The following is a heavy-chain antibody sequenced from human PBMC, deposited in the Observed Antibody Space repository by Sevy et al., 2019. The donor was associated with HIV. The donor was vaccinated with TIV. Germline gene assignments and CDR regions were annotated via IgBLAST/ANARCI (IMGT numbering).Heavy chain of an antibody. V-gene: IGHV3-21*01. D-gene: IGHD3-22*01. CDR1: GFTFSSYS. Sequence: GGSLRLSCAASGFTFSSYSMNWVRQAPGKGLEWVSSISSSSSYIYYANSVKGRFTISRDNAKNSLYLQMNSLRAEDTAVYYCARGSKGSLDYDSSGYYLAEYLQHWGQGTLVTVSS. CDR2: ISSSSSYI. CDR3: ARGSKGSLDYDSSGYYLAEYLQH. J-gene: IGHJ1*01.